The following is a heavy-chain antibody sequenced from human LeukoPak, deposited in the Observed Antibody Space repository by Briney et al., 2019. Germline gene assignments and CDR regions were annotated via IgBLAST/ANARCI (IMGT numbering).Heavy chain of an antibody. CDR3: AGDYYDSSGYYRFDY. CDR1: GYTFTSYY. CDR2: INPSGGST. Sequence: ASVKVSCTASGYTFTSYYMHWVRQAPGQGLEWMGIINPSGGSTSYAQKFQGRVTMTRDMSTSTVYMELSSLRSEDTAVYYCAGDYYDSSGYYRFDYWGQGTLVTVSS. J-gene: IGHJ4*02. V-gene: IGHV1-46*01. D-gene: IGHD3-22*01.